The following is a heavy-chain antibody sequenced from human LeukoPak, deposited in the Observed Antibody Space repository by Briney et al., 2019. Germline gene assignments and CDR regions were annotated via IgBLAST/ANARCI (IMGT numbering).Heavy chain of an antibody. Sequence: GGSLRLSCAASGFTFSDYYMSWIRQAPGKGLEWVSYISSSSSYTNYADSVKGRFTISRDNAKNSLYLQMNSLRAEDTAVYYCARSRAAGTPFDYWGQGTLVTVPS. CDR3: ARSRAAGTPFDY. V-gene: IGHV3-11*06. CDR2: ISSSSSYT. J-gene: IGHJ4*02. CDR1: GFTFSDYY. D-gene: IGHD6-13*01.